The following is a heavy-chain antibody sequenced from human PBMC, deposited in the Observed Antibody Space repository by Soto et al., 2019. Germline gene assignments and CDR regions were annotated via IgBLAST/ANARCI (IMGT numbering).Heavy chain of an antibody. D-gene: IGHD3-10*01. CDR1: AFTFSDHY. CDR3: TSGFPKFDS. J-gene: IGHJ4*02. V-gene: IGHV3-72*01. CDR2: TRNKANNYTT. Sequence: EVQLVESGGALVQPGGSLRLSCAASAFTFSDHYMDWVRQAPGKGLEWVGRTRNKANNYTTEYAASVKGRFTISRADSNNLLYRQMNSLKTEDTAVYYCTSGFPKFDSWGQGTLVTVSS.